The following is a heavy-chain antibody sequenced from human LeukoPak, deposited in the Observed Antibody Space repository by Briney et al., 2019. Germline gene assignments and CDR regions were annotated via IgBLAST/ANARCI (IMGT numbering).Heavy chain of an antibody. CDR2: ISYDGSNK. CDR1: GFTFSSYA. V-gene: IGHV3-30-3*01. J-gene: IGHJ4*02. Sequence: PGRSLRLSCAASGFTFSSYAMHWVRQAPGKGLEWVAVISYDGSNKYYADSVKGRFTISRDNSKNTLYLQTNSLRAEDTAVYYCARGALFRRYYYDSSGYSPFDYWGQGTLVTVSS. D-gene: IGHD3-22*01. CDR3: ARGALFRRYYYDSSGYSPFDY.